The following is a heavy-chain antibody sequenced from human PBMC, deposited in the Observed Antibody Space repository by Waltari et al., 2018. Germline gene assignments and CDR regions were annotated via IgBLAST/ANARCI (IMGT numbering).Heavy chain of an antibody. D-gene: IGHD3-22*01. Sequence: QVQLVQSGAAVKKPGASVKVSCNACGYTCTRYYLPWVRQAPGQGLEWMERINPNRGGTNYAQKFQGRVTMTRDTSISTAYMELSRLRSDDTAVYYCARDYYDSSGYYSWGQGTLVTVSS. V-gene: IGHV1-2*06. CDR2: INPNRGGT. CDR1: GYTCTRYY. J-gene: IGHJ4*02. CDR3: ARDYYDSSGYYS.